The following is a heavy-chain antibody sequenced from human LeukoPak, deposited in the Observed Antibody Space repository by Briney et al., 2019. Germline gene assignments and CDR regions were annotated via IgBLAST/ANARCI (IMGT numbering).Heavy chain of an antibody. CDR1: GGSISSGGYY. J-gene: IGHJ6*02. CDR2: IYYSGST. V-gene: IGHV4-31*03. CDR3: ARDRSYSYYGMDV. Sequence: SQTLSLTCTVSGGSISSGGYYWSWSRQHPGKGLEWIGYIYYSGSTYYNPSLKSRVTISVDTSRNQFSLKLSSVTAADTAVYYCARDRSYSYYGMDVWGQGTTVTVSS.